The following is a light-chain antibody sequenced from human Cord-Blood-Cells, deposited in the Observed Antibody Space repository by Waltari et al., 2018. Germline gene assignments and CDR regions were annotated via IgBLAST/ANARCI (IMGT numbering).Light chain of an antibody. CDR3: CSYAGSSIVV. J-gene: IGLJ2*01. V-gene: IGLV2-23*01. Sequence: QSALTQPASVSGSPGQSLTISCTGTSSDVRSSNLLSWYQQHPGKAPNLMIYEGSKRPSGVSNRFSGSKSGNTASLTISGLQAEDEADYYCCSYAGSSIVVFGGGTKLTVL. CDR2: EGS. CDR1: SSDVRSSNL.